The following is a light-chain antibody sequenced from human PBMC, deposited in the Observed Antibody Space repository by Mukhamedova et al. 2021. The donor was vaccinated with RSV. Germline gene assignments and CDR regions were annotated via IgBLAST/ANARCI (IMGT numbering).Light chain of an antibody. CDR3: QQCVSTPRT. Sequence: WYQRRVHGEAPKLLIYVVSTLQSGVPSRFSGSGSETDFTLTISSLQPEDCATYYCQQCVSTPRTFGQGTKVELK. CDR2: VVS. V-gene: IGKV1-39*01. J-gene: IGKJ1*01.